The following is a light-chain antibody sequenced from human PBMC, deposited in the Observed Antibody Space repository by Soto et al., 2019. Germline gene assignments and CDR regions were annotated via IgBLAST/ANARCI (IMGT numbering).Light chain of an antibody. CDR3: QQFDNLP. Sequence: DLQMTQSPSSLSTSVRDRVTITCQASQDISNYLNWYQQRPGKAPKLLIYAASNLEAGVPSRFSLSGSGTDFTFCISSLQPEDIATCYCQQFDNLPFGQGTKVQIK. CDR2: AAS. V-gene: IGKV1-33*01. J-gene: IGKJ1*01. CDR1: QDISNY.